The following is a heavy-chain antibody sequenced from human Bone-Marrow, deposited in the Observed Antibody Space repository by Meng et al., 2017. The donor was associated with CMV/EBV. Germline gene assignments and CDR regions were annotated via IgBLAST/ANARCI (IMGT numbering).Heavy chain of an antibody. Sequence: GESLKISCAASGFTLDDYTMHWVRQAPGKGLEWVSLITWDGGSTYYADSVKGRFTISRDNSKNSLYLRMNSLRTEDTALYYCAKDISARYFDWLLGSWGHGTLVTVSS. V-gene: IGHV3-43*01. D-gene: IGHD3-9*01. CDR2: ITWDGGST. CDR1: GFTLDDYT. CDR3: AKDISARYFDWLLGS. J-gene: IGHJ5*01.